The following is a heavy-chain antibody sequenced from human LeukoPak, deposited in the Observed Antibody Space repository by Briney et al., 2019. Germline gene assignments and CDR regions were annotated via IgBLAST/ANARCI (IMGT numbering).Heavy chain of an antibody. CDR2: ISAYNGNT. CDR1: GYTLTSYG. Sequence: ASVKVSCKASGYTLTSYGISWVRQAPGQGLEWMGWISAYNGNTNYAQKLQGRVTMTTDTSTSTAYMELRSLRSDDTAVYYCARSQYDFWSGYYVAFDIWGQGTMVTVSS. D-gene: IGHD3-3*01. J-gene: IGHJ3*02. V-gene: IGHV1-18*01. CDR3: ARSQYDFWSGYYVAFDI.